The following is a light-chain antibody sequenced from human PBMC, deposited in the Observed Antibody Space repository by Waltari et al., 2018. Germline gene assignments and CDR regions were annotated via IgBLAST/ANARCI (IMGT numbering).Light chain of an antibody. CDR3: QMYVRLPVT. V-gene: IGKV3-20*01. CDR1: QSVGRD. Sequence: EIVLTQSPGTLALSPGERATLPCRASQSVGRDLAWYQQKPGQAPRLLIYDASSRATCISDKFSGSGYGTDFSLTISRVEPEDFAVYFCQMYVRLPVTFGQGTKVEVK. J-gene: IGKJ1*01. CDR2: DAS.